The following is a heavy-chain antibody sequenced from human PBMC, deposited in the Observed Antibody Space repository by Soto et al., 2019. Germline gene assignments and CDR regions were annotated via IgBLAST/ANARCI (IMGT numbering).Heavy chain of an antibody. CDR3: AKDGGGCYQTPNYYFDVLDV. V-gene: IGHV3-30*18. CDR1: GFTFSAYG. CDR2: ISHDGSDE. J-gene: IGHJ6*02. D-gene: IGHD1-26*01. Sequence: GVSLRLSCAGSGFTFSAYGIHWVRLAPGKGLEWVAVISHDGSDEDYADSVRGRFSISRDFSDDTAHLQMNSLRDEDTAVYFCAKDGGGCYQTPNYYFDVLDVCGQGTTVTGS.